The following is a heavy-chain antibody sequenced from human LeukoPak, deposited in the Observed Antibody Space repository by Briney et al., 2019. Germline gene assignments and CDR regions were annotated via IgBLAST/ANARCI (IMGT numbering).Heavy chain of an antibody. D-gene: IGHD5-24*01. CDR2: ISYDGSNK. Sequence: GGSLRLSCAASGFTFSRYGMHWVRQAPGKGLEWVAVISYDGSNKYYADSVKGRFTISRDNSKDTLYLQMNSLRAEETAVYYCAKLGQSGYNSYYWGQGTLVTVSS. V-gene: IGHV3-30*18. J-gene: IGHJ4*02. CDR1: GFTFSRYG. CDR3: AKLGQSGYNSYY.